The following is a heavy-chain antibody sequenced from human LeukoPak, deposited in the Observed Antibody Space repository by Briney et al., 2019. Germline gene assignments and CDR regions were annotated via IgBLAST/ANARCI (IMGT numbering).Heavy chain of an antibody. CDR2: IKQDGSEK. V-gene: IGHV3-7*01. Sequence: GGSLRLSCAASGFTFSSYWMSWVRQAPGKGLEWVANIKQDGSEKYYVDSVKGRFTISRDNAKNSLYLQMNSLRAEDTAVYYCARDDRPPYYYGMDVWGQGTTVTVSS. J-gene: IGHJ6*02. CDR3: ARDDRPPYYYGMDV. CDR1: GFTFSSYW.